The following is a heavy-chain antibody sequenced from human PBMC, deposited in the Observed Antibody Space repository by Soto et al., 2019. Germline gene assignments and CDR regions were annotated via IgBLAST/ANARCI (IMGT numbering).Heavy chain of an antibody. J-gene: IGHJ3*02. Sequence: GGSLRLSCAASGFTFSTYAMNWVRQVPGKGLEWVSAIGGSGGSTFYADSVRGRFTISRDNSINTLYLQMSSLRTEDTAVYYCAHPRGYGVFDAFDIWGQGTMVTVSS. CDR2: IGGSGGST. CDR3: AHPRGYGVFDAFDI. CDR1: GFTFSTYA. D-gene: IGHD4-17*01. V-gene: IGHV3-23*01.